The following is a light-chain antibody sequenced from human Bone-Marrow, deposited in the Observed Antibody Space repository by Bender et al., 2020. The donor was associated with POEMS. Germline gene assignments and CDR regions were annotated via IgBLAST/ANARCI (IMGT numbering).Light chain of an antibody. CDR3: SSYTRTSTPYV. CDR1: SSDIGGYNF. J-gene: IGLJ1*01. CDR2: DVS. Sequence: SALTQPASVSGSPGQSITISCTGTSSDIGGYNFVSWYQQYPGKTPKLMIFDVSNRPSGVSNRFSGSKSGSTASLSISGLQAEDEADYYCSSYTRTSTPYVFGTGNKVTV. V-gene: IGLV2-14*03.